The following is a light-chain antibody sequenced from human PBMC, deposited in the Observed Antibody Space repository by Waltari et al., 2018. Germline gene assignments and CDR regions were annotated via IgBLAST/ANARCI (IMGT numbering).Light chain of an antibody. CDR1: SDSVSTSEY. V-gene: IGLV8-61*01. CDR2: TTH. CDR3: VIYMGSGIAA. J-gene: IGLJ3*02. Sequence: QTVVTQEPSFSVSPGGTVTLTGGLTSDSVSTSEYPSWDQQTPGQRTGTLTDTTHVRACGTPDRFSGSIPGNNAALTITGSQADDESDYYFVIYMGSGIAAFGGGTKLTAL.